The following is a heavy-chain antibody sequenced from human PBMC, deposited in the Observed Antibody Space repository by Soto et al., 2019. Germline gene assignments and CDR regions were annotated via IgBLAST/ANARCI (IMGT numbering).Heavy chain of an antibody. J-gene: IGHJ6*02. CDR1: GGTFSSYA. D-gene: IGHD1-1*01. V-gene: IGHV1-69*06. CDR2: IIPIFGTA. Sequence: SLKVSCKASGGTFSSYAISWVRQAPGQGLEWMGGIIPIFGTANYAQKFQGRVTITADKSTSTAYMELSSLRSEDTAVYYCARQSGWNDPSYYYGMDVWGQGTTVTVSS. CDR3: ARQSGWNDPSYYYGMDV.